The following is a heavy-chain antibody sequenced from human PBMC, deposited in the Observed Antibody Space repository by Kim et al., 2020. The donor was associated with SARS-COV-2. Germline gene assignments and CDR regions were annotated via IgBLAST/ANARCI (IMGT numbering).Heavy chain of an antibody. D-gene: IGHD3-10*01. CDR3: ARGENTMVRGVLKD. J-gene: IGHJ4*02. V-gene: IGHV3-33*01. CDR2: IWFDGSNK. CDR1: GFTFSSYG. Sequence: GGSLRLSCAASGFTFSSYGMHWVRQAPGKGLEWVAVIWFDGSNKYYADSVKGRFTISRDNSQNTLCLQMNSLRAEDTAVYFCARGENTMVRGVLKDWGQGTLVTVSS.